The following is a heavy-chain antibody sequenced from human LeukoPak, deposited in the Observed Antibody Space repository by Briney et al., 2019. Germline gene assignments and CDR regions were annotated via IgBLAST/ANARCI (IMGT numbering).Heavy chain of an antibody. V-gene: IGHV1-18*01. Sequence: ASVKVSCKASGYTFTSYGISWVRQAPGQGLEWMGWISAYNGNTNYAQTLQGRVTMTTDTSTSTAYLELRSLRSDDTALYYCARDGLSYDIFDYWGQGTLVTVSS. J-gene: IGHJ4*02. CDR3: ARDGLSYDIFDY. D-gene: IGHD3-22*01. CDR2: ISAYNGNT. CDR1: GYTFTSYG.